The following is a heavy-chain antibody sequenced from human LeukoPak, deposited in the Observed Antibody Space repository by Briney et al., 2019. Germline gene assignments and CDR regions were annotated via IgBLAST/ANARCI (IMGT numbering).Heavy chain of an antibody. CDR2: ISYDGTT. V-gene: IGHV4-4*02. CDR1: GGSIDITNY. CDR3: TREDRPFCPFAY. D-gene: IGHD3-22*01. Sequence: PSETLSLTCGVSGGSIDITNYWSWVRQAPGKGLEWIGEISYDGTTNHNPSLRSRVAMSLDRANNQFSLSLTSVTAADTAVYYCTREDRPFCPFAYWGQGVLVTVSS. J-gene: IGHJ4*02.